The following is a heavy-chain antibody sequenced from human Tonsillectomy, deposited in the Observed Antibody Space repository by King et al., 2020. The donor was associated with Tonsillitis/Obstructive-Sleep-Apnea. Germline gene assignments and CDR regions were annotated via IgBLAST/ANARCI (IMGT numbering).Heavy chain of an antibody. CDR3: ARGDLLTGYYASTDFDY. CDR1: GGSFSAYY. Sequence: VQLQQWGAGLLKPSETLSLTCAVYGGSFSAYYWSWIRQPPGKGLEWIGEINHSGSTKYNPSLKSRVIISLEPSKNQCSLQLSSVTAADTAVYYCARGDLLTGYYASTDFDYWGQGTLVTVSS. J-gene: IGHJ4*02. V-gene: IGHV4-34*01. D-gene: IGHD3-9*01. CDR2: INHSGST.